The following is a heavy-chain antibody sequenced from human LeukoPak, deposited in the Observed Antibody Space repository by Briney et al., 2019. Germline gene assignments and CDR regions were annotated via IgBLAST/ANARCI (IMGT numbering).Heavy chain of an antibody. CDR3: ARAHMTTVTLGDY. Sequence: ASVKVSCKASGYTFTSYDINWVRQATGQGLEWMGWINPNSGVTNYAQKFQGRVTLTRDTPINTAYMEVSRLTFDDTAVYYCARAHMTTVTLGDYWGQGTLVTVAS. J-gene: IGHJ4*02. CDR1: GYTFTSYD. CDR2: INPNSGVT. D-gene: IGHD4-11*01. V-gene: IGHV1-2*02.